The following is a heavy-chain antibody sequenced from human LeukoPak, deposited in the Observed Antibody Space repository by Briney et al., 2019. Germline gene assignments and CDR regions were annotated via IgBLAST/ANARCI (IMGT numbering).Heavy chain of an antibody. CDR3: ARESGYSYGCFDY. CDR2: ISSSGSTT. CDR1: GFTFSSYE. J-gene: IGHJ4*02. V-gene: IGHV3-48*03. Sequence: GGSLRLPCAASGFTFSSYEMNWVRQAPGKGLEWVSYISSSGSTTYYADSVKGRFTISRDNAKNSLYLQMNSLRAEDTAVYYCARESGYSYGCFDYWGQGTLVTVSS. D-gene: IGHD5-18*01.